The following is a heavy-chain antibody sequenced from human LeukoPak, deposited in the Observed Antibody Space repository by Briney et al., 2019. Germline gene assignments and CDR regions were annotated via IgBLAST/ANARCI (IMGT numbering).Heavy chain of an antibody. J-gene: IGHJ4*02. CDR3: AKRVDYSGNYYFDS. Sequence: GGSLRLSCAASGFTFRSYAMSWVRQAPGKGLEWVSAISDNGRSTYYADSVKGRFTISRDNSKNALSLQMNTLRAEDTAVYYCAKRVDYSGNYYFDSWGQGTLVTVSS. D-gene: IGHD1-26*01. CDR2: ISDNGRST. CDR1: GFTFRSYA. V-gene: IGHV3-23*01.